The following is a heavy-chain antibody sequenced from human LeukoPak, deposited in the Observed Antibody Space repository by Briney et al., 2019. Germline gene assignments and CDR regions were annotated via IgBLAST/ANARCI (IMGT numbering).Heavy chain of an antibody. Sequence: GGSLRLSCAASGFTFSDYYMSWIRQAPGKGLEWVSYISSSGHTIYYADSVKGRFTVSRDNAKNSLYLQMNSLRAEDAAVYFCAKAPVTSCRGAYCYPFDSWGQGTLVTVSS. CDR1: GFTFSDYY. D-gene: IGHD2-21*01. CDR2: ISSSGHTI. V-gene: IGHV3-11*01. J-gene: IGHJ4*02. CDR3: AKAPVTSCRGAYCYPFDS.